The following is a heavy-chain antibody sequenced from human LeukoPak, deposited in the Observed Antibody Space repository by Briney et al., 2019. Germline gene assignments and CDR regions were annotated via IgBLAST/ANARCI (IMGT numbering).Heavy chain of an antibody. V-gene: IGHV4-59*01. CDR2: IYYSGST. J-gene: IGHJ4*02. D-gene: IGHD6-13*01. CDR3: ARLTYSSTLSFDY. CDR1: GGSISTYY. Sequence: SETLSLACTVAGGSISTYYWSWIRQPPGKGLEWIGYIYYSGSTNYNPSLKSRVTISVDTSKNQFSLKLSSVTAADTAVYYCARLTYSSTLSFDYWGQGTLVTVSS.